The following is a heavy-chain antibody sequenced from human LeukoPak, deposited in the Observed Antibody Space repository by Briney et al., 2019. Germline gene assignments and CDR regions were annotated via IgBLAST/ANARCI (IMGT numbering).Heavy chain of an antibody. V-gene: IGHV1-69*06. CDR3: ATDLSINSFDY. CDR2: IIPIFGTA. D-gene: IGHD3-16*02. Sequence: SVKVSCKASGGTFSSYAISWVRQAPGQGLEWMGGIIPIFGTANYAQKFQGRVTMTEDTSTDTAYMELSSLRSEDTAVYYCATDLSINSFDYWGQGTLVTVSS. CDR1: GGTFSSYA. J-gene: IGHJ4*02.